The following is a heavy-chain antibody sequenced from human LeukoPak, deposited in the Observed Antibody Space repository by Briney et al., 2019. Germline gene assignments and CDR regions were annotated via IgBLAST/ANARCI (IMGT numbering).Heavy chain of an antibody. CDR1: GYTFTSYG. CDR2: ISAYNGNT. V-gene: IGHV1-18*01. CDR3: AANLGYCSSTSCNDFDY. D-gene: IGHD2-2*01. Sequence: ASVKVSCKASGYTFTSYGISWVRQAPGQGLEWMGWISAYNGNTNYAQKLQGRVTITADTSTDTAYMELSSLRSEDTAVYYCAANLGYCSSTSCNDFDYWGQGTLVTVSS. J-gene: IGHJ4*02.